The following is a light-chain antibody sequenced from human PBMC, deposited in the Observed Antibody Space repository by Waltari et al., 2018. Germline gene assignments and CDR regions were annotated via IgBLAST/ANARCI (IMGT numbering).Light chain of an antibody. V-gene: IGKV3-20*01. Sequence: EIVLTQSPGTLSLSPGERAPLPCRASQSVSRSYLSWYQQKPGQAPRLLIYGTSSRSTGIPNRFSGSVSGTDFTLTISRLEPEDFAVYFCQQYTDSPPLTYGGGTRVEIK. CDR3: QQYTDSPPLT. J-gene: IGKJ4*01. CDR1: QSVSRSY. CDR2: GTS.